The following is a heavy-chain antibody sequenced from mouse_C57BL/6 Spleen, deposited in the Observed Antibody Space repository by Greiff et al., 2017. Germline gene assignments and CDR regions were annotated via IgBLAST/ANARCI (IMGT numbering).Heavy chain of an antibody. V-gene: IGHV10-1*01. CDR2: IRSKSNNYAT. CDR3: VRGFGAMDY. Sequence: LQESGGGLVQPKGSLKLSCAASGFSFNTYAMNWVRQAPGKGLEWVARIRSKSNNYATYYADSVKDRFTISRDDSESMLYLQMNNLKTEDTAMYYCVRGFGAMDYWGQGTSVTVSS. CDR1: GFSFNTYA. J-gene: IGHJ4*01.